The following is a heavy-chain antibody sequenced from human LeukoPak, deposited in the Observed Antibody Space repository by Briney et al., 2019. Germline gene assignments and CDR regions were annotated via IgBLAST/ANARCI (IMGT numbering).Heavy chain of an antibody. CDR2: IKQDGSEQ. J-gene: IGHJ4*02. D-gene: IGHD5-18*01. V-gene: IGHV3-7*01. CDR1: GFTFSKYW. CDR3: ARSTAWLDY. Sequence: PGGSLRLSCAASGFTFSKYWMSWVRQAPGKGPEWVGNIKQDGSEQYYVDSMRGRFTISRDNAKNSLYLQMSSLRAEDTAVYYCARSTAWLDYWGQGTLVTVSS.